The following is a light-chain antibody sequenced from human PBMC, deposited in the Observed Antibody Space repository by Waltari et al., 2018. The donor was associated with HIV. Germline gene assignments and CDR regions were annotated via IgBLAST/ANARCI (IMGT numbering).Light chain of an antibody. V-gene: IGKV1-8*01. CDR1: QAIGTS. J-gene: IGKJ1*01. Sequence: AIQMTPSPSSFSASTGDRVTISCRASQAIGTSLAWYQQKSGQAPNLLIYGASTLQNGVPSRFSGSGSGTDFTLTISCLQAEDFATYYCLQYYSYPRTFGQGTKVEIK. CDR2: GAS. CDR3: LQYYSYPRT.